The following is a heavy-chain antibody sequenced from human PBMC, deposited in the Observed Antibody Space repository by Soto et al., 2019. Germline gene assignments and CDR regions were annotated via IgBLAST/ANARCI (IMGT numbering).Heavy chain of an antibody. CDR2: ISYDGSNK. CDR1: GFTFSSYA. Sequence: GGSLRLSCAASGFTFSSYAMHWVRQAPGKGLEWVAVISYDGSNKYYADSVKGRFTISRDNSKNTLYLQMNSLRAEDTAVYYCARPPIYYDSFWGQGTLVTVSS. D-gene: IGHD3-22*01. J-gene: IGHJ4*02. V-gene: IGHV3-30-3*01. CDR3: ARPPIYYDSF.